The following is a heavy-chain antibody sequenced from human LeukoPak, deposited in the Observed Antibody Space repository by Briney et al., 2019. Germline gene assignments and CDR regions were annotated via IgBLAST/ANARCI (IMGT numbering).Heavy chain of an antibody. Sequence: GGSLRLSCAASGFTFSSYAMSWVRQAPGKGLEWVSAISSSGGSTYYADSVKGRFTISRDNSKNTLYLQMNSLRAEDTAVYYCAKPHMVRGVKADFDYWGQGTLVTVSS. D-gene: IGHD3-10*01. CDR2: ISSSGGST. CDR3: AKPHMVRGVKADFDY. V-gene: IGHV3-23*01. CDR1: GFTFSSYA. J-gene: IGHJ4*02.